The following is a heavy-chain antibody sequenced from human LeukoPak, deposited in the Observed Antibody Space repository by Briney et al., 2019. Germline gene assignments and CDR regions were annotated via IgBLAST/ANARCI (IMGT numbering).Heavy chain of an antibody. D-gene: IGHD5-12*01. CDR2: IYYSGST. J-gene: IGHJ4*02. Sequence: SETLSLTCTVSGGSISGSSYYWGWIRQPPGKGLEWIGSIYYSGSTYYNPSLKSRVTISVDTSKNQFSLKLSSVTAADTAVYYCARDGYDIDYWGQGTLVTVSS. CDR1: GGSISGSSYY. V-gene: IGHV4-39*02. CDR3: ARDGYDIDY.